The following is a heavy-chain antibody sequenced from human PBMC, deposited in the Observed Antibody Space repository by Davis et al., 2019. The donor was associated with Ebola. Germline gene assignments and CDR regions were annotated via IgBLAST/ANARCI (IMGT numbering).Heavy chain of an antibody. D-gene: IGHD4-17*01. Sequence: GVLKISCAASGFIVSDKYMSWVRQAPGKGLEWVSVIYRVGRTYYADSVKGRFTISRDNSNNTVFLQMNSVRAEDTADYYCARHVYGDFWFFDLWGRGTHVTVSS. J-gene: IGHJ2*01. CDR1: GFIVSDKY. CDR2: IYRVGRT. V-gene: IGHV3-53*01. CDR3: ARHVYGDFWFFDL.